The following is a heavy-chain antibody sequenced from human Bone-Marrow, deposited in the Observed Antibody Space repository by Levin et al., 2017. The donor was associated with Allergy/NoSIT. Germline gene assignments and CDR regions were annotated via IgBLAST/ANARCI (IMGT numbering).Heavy chain of an antibody. CDR1: GYSFTSYW. CDR2: IYPGDSDT. D-gene: IGHD6-19*01. Sequence: GGSLRLSCKGSGYSFTSYWIGWVRQMPGKGLEWMGIIYPGDSDTRYSPSFQGQVTISADKSISTAYLQWSSLKASDTAMYYCARDGVAGTPKTRYFDYWGQGTLVTVSS. CDR3: ARDGVAGTPKTRYFDY. V-gene: IGHV5-51*01. J-gene: IGHJ4*02.